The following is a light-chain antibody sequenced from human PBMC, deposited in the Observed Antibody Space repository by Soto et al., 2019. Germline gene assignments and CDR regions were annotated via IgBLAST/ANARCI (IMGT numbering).Light chain of an antibody. CDR2: GAS. Sequence: EIVVTQSPGTLTLSPGETVTLSCSARQTINSGYVAWYQQKPCQAPRLFIYGASSRATCLPARFSGSGSWPDFTPSFRRLEPADFALDYCQHRASEPYTFGQGTNLQIK. V-gene: IGKV3-20*01. CDR1: QTINSGY. CDR3: QHRASEPYT. J-gene: IGKJ2*01.